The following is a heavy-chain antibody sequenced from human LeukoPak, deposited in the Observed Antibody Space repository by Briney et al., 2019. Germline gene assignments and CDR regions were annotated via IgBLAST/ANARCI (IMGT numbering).Heavy chain of an antibody. CDR2: ISSSSSYI. CDR1: GFTFSSYS. Sequence: GGSLRLSCAASGFTFSSYSMNWVRQAPGKGLEWVSSISSSSSYIYYADSVKGRFTISRDNAKNSLYLQMNSLRAEDTAVYYCAWGIAAAGTSTFDYWGQGTLVTVSS. V-gene: IGHV3-21*01. D-gene: IGHD6-13*01. J-gene: IGHJ4*02. CDR3: AWGIAAAGTSTFDY.